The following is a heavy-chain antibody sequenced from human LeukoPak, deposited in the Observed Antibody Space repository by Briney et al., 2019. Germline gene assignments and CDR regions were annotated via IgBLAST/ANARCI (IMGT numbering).Heavy chain of an antibody. CDR1: GGSFSGYY. V-gene: IGHV4-34*01. J-gene: IGHJ3*02. CDR3: ARIDAYYYDSSGYYRSDAFDI. Sequence: PSETLSLTCAVYGGSFSGYYWSWIRQPPGKGLEWIGEINHSGSTNYNPSLKSRVTISVDTSKNQFSLKLSSVTAADTAVYYCARIDAYYYDSSGYYRSDAFDIWGQGTMVTVSS. D-gene: IGHD3-22*01. CDR2: INHSGST.